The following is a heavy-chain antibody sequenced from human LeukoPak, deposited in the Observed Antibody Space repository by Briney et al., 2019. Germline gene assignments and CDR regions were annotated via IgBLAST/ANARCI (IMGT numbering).Heavy chain of an antibody. CDR1: GFTFISYN. V-gene: IGHV3-21*01. Sequence: GWSLRLSCAPSGFTFISYNMNWLRQAPAKGLDGVSSISSSSRYIYYADSVKVPFTISRDNAKNLVYLQMNILRAEDTAVYYCARSFWGPDQWGEGTLVHVSS. CDR2: ISSSSRYI. J-gene: IGHJ4*02. CDR3: ARSFWGPDQ. D-gene: IGHD2/OR15-2a*01.